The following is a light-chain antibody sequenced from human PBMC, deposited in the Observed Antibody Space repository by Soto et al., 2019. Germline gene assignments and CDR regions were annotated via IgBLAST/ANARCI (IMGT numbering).Light chain of an antibody. Sequence: DIQMTRSPSTLFAAAGDRVTITCRASQGISNYLAWYQQKPGKVPKLLIYAASTLQSGVPSRFSGSGSGTDFTLTISSLQPEDVATYYCQKYNSAPLTFGGGTKVDIK. CDR1: QGISNY. J-gene: IGKJ4*01. V-gene: IGKV1-27*01. CDR3: QKYNSAPLT. CDR2: AAS.